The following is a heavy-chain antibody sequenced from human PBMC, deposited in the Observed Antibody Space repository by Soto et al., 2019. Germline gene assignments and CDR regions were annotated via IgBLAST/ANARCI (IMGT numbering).Heavy chain of an antibody. V-gene: IGHV1-69*01. J-gene: IGHJ4*02. CDR1: GGTFSNYA. CDR2: IIPVFGTP. Sequence: QVQLVQSGTELRNPGSPVKVSCKASGGTFSNYALNWVRQAPGQGLEWMGGIIPVFGTPNYAKKFQDKVTITVDDSTSTAYMEMSSLTSEDTAVYYCARAEYSIIYYFDSWGQGTLVTVAS. CDR3: ARAEYSIIYYFDS. D-gene: IGHD6-6*01.